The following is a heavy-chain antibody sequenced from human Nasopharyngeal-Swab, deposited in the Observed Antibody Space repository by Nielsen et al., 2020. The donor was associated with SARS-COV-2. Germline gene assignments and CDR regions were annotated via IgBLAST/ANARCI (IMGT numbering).Heavy chain of an antibody. CDR2: IGRYGTDI. D-gene: IGHD2-21*02. Sequence: GESLKISCAASGFTFRDYSMNWVRQAPGKGLEWVSSIGRYGTDIFHADSVKGRFSVFRDAANKSIYLQMRSLRAEDTAVYYCARPDCGGDCFSPSYFDSWGQGTLVTVSS. J-gene: IGHJ4*02. CDR3: ARPDCGGDCFSPSYFDS. V-gene: IGHV3-21*01. CDR1: GFTFRDYS.